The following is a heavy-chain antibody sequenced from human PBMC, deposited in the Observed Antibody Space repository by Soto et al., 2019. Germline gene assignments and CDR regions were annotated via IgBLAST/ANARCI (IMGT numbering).Heavy chain of an antibody. V-gene: IGHV4-59*01. CDR1: GGSISAYY. Sequence: SETLSLTCTVSGGSISAYYCSWIRQSPGKGLEWIGYIHYSGKTNYNPSLNSRVAISVDTSRNQFSLRLSSVTTADTAVYYCAGGDWRRGFFDDWGQGTLVTVSS. D-gene: IGHD3-16*01. CDR3: AGGDWRRGFFDD. J-gene: IGHJ4*02. CDR2: IHYSGKT.